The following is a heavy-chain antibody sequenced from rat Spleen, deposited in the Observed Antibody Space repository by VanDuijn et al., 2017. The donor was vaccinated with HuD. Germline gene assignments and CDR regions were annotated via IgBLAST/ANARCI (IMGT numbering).Heavy chain of an antibody. Sequence: QVQLKESGPGLVQPSQTLSLTCTVAGFSPTSYNVHWVRQPPGKGLEWMGVIWNTGGTRYNSALKSRLSISRDTAKRQVFLKMNSLQTEDTATYYCARDWSYNSGFDYWGQGVMVTVSS. J-gene: IGHJ2*01. CDR2: IWNTGGT. CDR3: ARDWSYNSGFDY. V-gene: IGHV2-41*01. CDR1: GFSPTSYN. D-gene: IGHD4-3*01.